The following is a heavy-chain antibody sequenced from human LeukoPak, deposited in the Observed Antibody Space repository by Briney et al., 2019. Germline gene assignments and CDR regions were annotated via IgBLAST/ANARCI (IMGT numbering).Heavy chain of an antibody. Sequence: GASVKVSCKASGYTFTSYDINWVRQATGQGLEWMGWMNPNSGNTGYAQKFQGRVTMTRNTSISTAYMELSSLRSEDTAVYYCARACPRCRNWFDPWGQGTMVTVSS. CDR3: ARACPRCRNWFDP. D-gene: IGHD4/OR15-4a*01. CDR2: MNPNSGNT. J-gene: IGHJ5*02. V-gene: IGHV1-8*01. CDR1: GYTFTSYD.